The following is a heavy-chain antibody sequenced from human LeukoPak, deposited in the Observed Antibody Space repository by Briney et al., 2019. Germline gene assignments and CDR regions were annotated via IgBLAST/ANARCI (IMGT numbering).Heavy chain of an antibody. CDR1: GGSISRGSYY. CDR2: IYTSGST. V-gene: IGHV4-61*02. J-gene: IGHJ6*03. CDR3: AREDSSGWNLSWYYYYMDV. D-gene: IGHD6-19*01. Sequence: SETLSLTCTVSGGSISRGSYYWSWIRQPAGKGLEWIGRIYTSGSTNYNPSLKSRVTISVDTSKNQFSLKLSSVTAADTAVYYCAREDSSGWNLSWYYYYMDVWGKGTTVTVSS.